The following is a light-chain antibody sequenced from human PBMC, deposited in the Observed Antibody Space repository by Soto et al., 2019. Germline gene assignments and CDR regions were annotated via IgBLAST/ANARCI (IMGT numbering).Light chain of an antibody. Sequence: EIVLTQSPATLSLSPGERATLSCGASQTVGSTYLAWFQQKPGLAPRLLFYGASSRAPGIPHRFSGSGSGTDFTLTISRREPEDVAVCYSQHYGKSAWPFGQGTKGELK. CDR1: QTVGSTY. J-gene: IGKJ1*01. CDR3: QHYGKSAWP. CDR2: GAS. V-gene: IGKV3D-20*01.